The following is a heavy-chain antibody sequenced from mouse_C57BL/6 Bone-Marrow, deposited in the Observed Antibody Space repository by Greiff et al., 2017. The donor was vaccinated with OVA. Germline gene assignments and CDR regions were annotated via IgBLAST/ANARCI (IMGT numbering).Heavy chain of an antibody. CDR2: IYPGDGDT. J-gene: IGHJ2*01. CDR1: GYAFSSSW. CDR3: ARRGGYFDY. V-gene: IGHV1-82*01. Sequence: QVQLQQSGPELVKPGASVKISCKASGYAFSSSWMNWVKQRPGKGLEWIGRIYPGDGDTKYNGKFKGKATLTADKSSSTAYMQLSSLTSEDSAVYFCARRGGYFDYWGQGTTLTVSS.